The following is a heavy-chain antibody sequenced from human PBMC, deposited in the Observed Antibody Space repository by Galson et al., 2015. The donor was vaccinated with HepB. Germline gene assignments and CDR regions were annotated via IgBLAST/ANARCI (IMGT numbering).Heavy chain of an antibody. D-gene: IGHD2-15*01. Sequence: SLRLSCAASGFTFSSYGMHWVRQAPGKGLEWVAVISYDGSNKYYTDSVKGRFTISRDNSKNTLYLQMNSLRAEDTAVYYCAKDTDIVVVVADDSYFDYWGQGTLVTVSS. J-gene: IGHJ4*02. CDR3: AKDTDIVVVVADDSYFDY. CDR2: ISYDGSNK. V-gene: IGHV3-30*18. CDR1: GFTFSSYG.